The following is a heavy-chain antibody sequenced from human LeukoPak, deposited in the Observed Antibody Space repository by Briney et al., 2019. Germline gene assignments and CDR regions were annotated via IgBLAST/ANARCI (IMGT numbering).Heavy chain of an antibody. CDR1: GGSISSSNW. CDR3: ARAKDDYGDYFFDY. CDR2: IYHSGST. J-gene: IGHJ4*02. V-gene: IGHV4-4*02. Sequence: SGTLSLTCAVSGGSISSSNWWSWVRQPPGKGLEWIGYIYHSGSTYYNPSLKSRVTISVDRSKNQFSLKLSSVTAADTAVYYCARAKDDYGDYFFDYWGQGTLVTVSS. D-gene: IGHD4-17*01.